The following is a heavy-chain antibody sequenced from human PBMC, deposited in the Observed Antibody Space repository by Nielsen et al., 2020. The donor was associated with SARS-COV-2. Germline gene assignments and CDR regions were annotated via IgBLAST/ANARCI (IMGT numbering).Heavy chain of an antibody. Sequence: GESLKISCAASGFTFSDYYMSWIRQAPGGGLEWVSYISSRSTYTHHADSVKGRFTISRDNAKNSLYLQMNSLRVEDTAVYYCARARGGYDFDYWGQGTLVTVSS. V-gene: IGHV3-11*05. J-gene: IGHJ4*02. D-gene: IGHD3-16*01. CDR3: ARARGGYDFDY. CDR1: GFTFSDYY. CDR2: ISSRSTYT.